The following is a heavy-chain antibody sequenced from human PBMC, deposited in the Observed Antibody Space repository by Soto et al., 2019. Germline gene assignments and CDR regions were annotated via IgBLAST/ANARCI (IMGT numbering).Heavy chain of an antibody. CDR2: IYYSGST. J-gene: IGHJ6*02. V-gene: IGHV4-30-4*01. CDR3: ARAGEYYALPGPGGDYYGMDV. Sequence: PSETLSLTCTVSGGSISSGDYYWSWIRQPPGKDLEWIGYIYYSGSTYYNPSLKSRVTISVDTSKNQFSLKLSSVTAADMAVYYCARAGEYYALPGPGGDYYGMDVWGQGTTVTVSS. D-gene: IGHD3-3*01. CDR1: GGSISSGDYY.